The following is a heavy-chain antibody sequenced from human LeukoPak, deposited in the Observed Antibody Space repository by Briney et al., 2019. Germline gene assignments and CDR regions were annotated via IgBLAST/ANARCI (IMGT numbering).Heavy chain of an antibody. V-gene: IGHV4-59*01. Sequence: SETLSLTCTVSGGSISSYYWSWIRQPPGKGLEWIGYIYYSGSTNYNPSLKSRVTISVGTSKNQFSLKLSSVTAADTAVYYCARIYCSSTSCYDHWDAFDIWGQGTMVTVSS. CDR2: IYYSGST. CDR1: GGSISSYY. D-gene: IGHD2-2*01. CDR3: ARIYCSSTSCYDHWDAFDI. J-gene: IGHJ3*02.